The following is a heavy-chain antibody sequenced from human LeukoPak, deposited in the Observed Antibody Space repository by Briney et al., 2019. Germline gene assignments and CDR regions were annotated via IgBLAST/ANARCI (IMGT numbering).Heavy chain of an antibody. J-gene: IGHJ3*01. CDR2: IGSSGGST. CDR3: VKDIQLSS. V-gene: IGHV3-23*01. Sequence: GGSLRLSCAASGFNFITAAMTWVRQAPGKGLEWVSLIGSSGGSTYYADSVKGRFTISRDNSNHTLSLQMNSLRVEDTAIYYCVKDIQLSSWGLGTMVTVSS. D-gene: IGHD5-24*01. CDR1: GFNFITAA.